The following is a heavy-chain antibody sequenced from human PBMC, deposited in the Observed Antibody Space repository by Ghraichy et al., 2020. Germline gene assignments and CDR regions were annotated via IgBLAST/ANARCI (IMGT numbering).Heavy chain of an antibody. CDR3: AKLSFSATSGSNDH. V-gene: IGHV3-30*18. CDR1: GFTFSSYG. CDR2: ISYDGSNK. J-gene: IGHJ5*02. D-gene: IGHD5-12*01. Sequence: GGTLRLSCAASGFTFSSYGMHWVRQAPGKGLEWVAVISYDGSNKYYANSVRGRFTISRDNSKNTLYLQMDSLRTEDTAVYYCAKLSFSATSGSNDHWGQGTLVTVSS.